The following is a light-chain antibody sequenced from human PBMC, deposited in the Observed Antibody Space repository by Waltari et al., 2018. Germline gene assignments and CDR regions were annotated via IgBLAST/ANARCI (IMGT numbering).Light chain of an antibody. CDR2: GAS. V-gene: IGKV3-20*01. CDR3: QQYGSSILYT. Sequence: VLTQSPGTLSLSPGERATLSCRSSQSLTKRYLAWYQQKPGQAPRLLIYGASSRAAGIPDMFSGSGSGTDYTLTISRLEPDDCAVYYCQQYGSSILYTFGQGTKLEIK. CDR1: QSLTKRY. J-gene: IGKJ2*01.